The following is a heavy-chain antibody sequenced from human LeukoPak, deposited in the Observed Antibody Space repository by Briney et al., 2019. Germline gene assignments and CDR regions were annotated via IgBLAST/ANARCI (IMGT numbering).Heavy chain of an antibody. Sequence: GASVKVSCKASGYAFIGYYMHWERQAPGQGLEWMGWINPSTGATKSAQNFQGRIIMTRDTSINTVYMGLSRLTSDDPAIYDCARRPPYYGSGTSNWFDPWGQGTLVIVSS. V-gene: IGHV1-2*02. D-gene: IGHD3-10*01. CDR1: GYAFIGYY. J-gene: IGHJ5*02. CDR2: INPSTGAT. CDR3: ARRPPYYGSGTSNWFDP.